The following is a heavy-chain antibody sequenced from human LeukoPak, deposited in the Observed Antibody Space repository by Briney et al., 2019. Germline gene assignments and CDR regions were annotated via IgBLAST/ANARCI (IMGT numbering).Heavy chain of an antibody. Sequence: GVSVKDSCQVCGITLHDLSIQWVRQAPGKGLEWMGGFDPEDGETIYAPKFQARVTMTQDTYEDTAYMELSSLRSEDTAVYYCATDGIPGATTTLDYWGQGTLVTVSS. V-gene: IGHV1-24*01. J-gene: IGHJ4*02. CDR2: FDPEDGET. CDR3: ATDGIPGATTTLDY. D-gene: IGHD1-26*01. CDR1: GITLHDLS.